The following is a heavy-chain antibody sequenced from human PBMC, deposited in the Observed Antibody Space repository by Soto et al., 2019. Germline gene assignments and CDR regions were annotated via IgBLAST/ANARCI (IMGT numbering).Heavy chain of an antibody. V-gene: IGHV3-9*01. J-gene: IGHJ3*02. D-gene: IGHD6-19*01. CDR2: ISLNSGSI. CDR3: AKDTVAGTHDSAFDI. CDR1: GFTFDDYA. Sequence: SLRLSCAASGFTFDDYAMHWVRQAPGKGLEWVSGISLNSGSIGYADSVKGRFTISRDNAKNSLYLQMNSLRAEDTALYYCAKDTVAGTHDSAFDIWGQGTMVTVSS.